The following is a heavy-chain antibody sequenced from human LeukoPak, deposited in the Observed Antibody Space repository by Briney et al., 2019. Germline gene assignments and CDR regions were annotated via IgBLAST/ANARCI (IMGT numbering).Heavy chain of an antibody. V-gene: IGHV3-11*03. CDR2: ISSSSGYT. J-gene: IGHJ4*02. CDR1: GFTFSDYY. CDR3: ARYGGNGVDY. Sequence: GGSLRLSCAASGFTFSDYYMSWIRQAPGRGLEWVSYISSSSGYTDYADSVKGRITISRDNAKNSLYLQMNSLRAEDTAVYYCARYGGNGVDYWGQGTLVTVSS. D-gene: IGHD4-23*01.